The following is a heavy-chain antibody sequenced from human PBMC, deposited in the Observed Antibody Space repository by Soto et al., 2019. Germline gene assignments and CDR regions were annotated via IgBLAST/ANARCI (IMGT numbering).Heavy chain of an antibody. V-gene: IGHV4-61*08. D-gene: IGHD6-13*01. Sequence: QVQLQEAGPGLVKPSETLALNCSVSGASVSSGDYYWSWIRQPPGKGLEWVGYIYFSGATSYSPSLNWRGSISIETANDRFFLHLNSVTATDTAFSYCFRVHADDSSFYFLDYWGHGPLVSFSS. J-gene: IGHJ4*01. CDR3: FRVHADDSSFYFLDY. CDR1: GASVSSGDYY. CDR2: IYFSGAT.